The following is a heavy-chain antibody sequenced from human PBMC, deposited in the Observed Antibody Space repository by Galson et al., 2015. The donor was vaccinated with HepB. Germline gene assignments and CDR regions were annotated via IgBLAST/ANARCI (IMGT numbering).Heavy chain of an antibody. CDR2: ITGRGDIT. CDR1: GFAFSSYA. D-gene: IGHD3-16*01. CDR3: ATPSITTITLFDF. Sequence: SLRLSCAASGFAFSSYAMSWVRQAPGKGLEWVSAITGRGDITYYTDSARGRFTISRDNSRNTLYLEMNSLRAEDTAIYYCATPSITTITLFDFWGQGTLVTVSS. V-gene: IGHV3-23*01. J-gene: IGHJ4*02.